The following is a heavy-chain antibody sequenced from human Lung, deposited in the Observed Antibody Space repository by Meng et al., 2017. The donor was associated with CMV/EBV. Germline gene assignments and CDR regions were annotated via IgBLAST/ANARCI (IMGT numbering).Heavy chain of an antibody. J-gene: IGHJ4*02. CDR1: GDTFSGYY. CDR3: VRANLGSADY. D-gene: IGHD7-27*01. Sequence: VPLGVVGAAAKKPAPASKLSCMASGDTFSGYYIHWLRQAPGQGLEWVGRITPSSGGTTYAQKFQGRITMTRDTSISTAYMELSSLRSDDAAIYYCVRANLGSADYWGQGTLVTVSS. CDR2: ITPSSGGT. V-gene: IGHV1-2*06.